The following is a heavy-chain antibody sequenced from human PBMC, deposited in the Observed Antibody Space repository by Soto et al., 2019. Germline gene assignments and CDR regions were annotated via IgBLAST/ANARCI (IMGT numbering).Heavy chain of an antibody. Sequence: QVQLVESGGGLVKPGGSLRLSCAASGLTFSDYYMSWIRQAPGKGLERVSYISSSGSTIYYADSVKGRFTISRDNAKNSLYLQMDSLRAEDTAVYYCASELRVGATLPWFDPWGQGTLVTVSS. V-gene: IGHV3-11*01. J-gene: IGHJ5*02. D-gene: IGHD1-26*01. CDR1: GLTFSDYY. CDR3: ASELRVGATLPWFDP. CDR2: ISSSGSTI.